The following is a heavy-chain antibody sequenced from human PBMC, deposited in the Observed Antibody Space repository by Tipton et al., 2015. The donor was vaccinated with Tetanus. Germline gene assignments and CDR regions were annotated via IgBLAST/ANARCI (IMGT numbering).Heavy chain of an antibody. J-gene: IGHJ5*02. CDR1: GDSISSNY. D-gene: IGHD6-19*01. CDR3: AILPKHWLAPRGAP. CDR2: IYINGRN. V-gene: IGHV4-4*07. Sequence: TLSLTCTVSGDSISSNYWSWIRQPAGKGPEWIGRIYINGRNNYNPSLKSRVTMSIDTSKNQFSLNLRSVTAADTAVYYCAILPKHWLAPRGAPWGQGIPVTVSS.